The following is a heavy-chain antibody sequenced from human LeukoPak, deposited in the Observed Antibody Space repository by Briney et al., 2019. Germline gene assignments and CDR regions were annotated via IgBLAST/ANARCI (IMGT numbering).Heavy chain of an antibody. V-gene: IGHV3-64*01. Sequence: GGSLRFSCAASGFTFSTYAMHWVRQAPGKGLEYVSAISSNGGSTYYANSVKGRFTISRDNSKNTLYLQMGSLRAEDMAVYYCARLYCSSTSCLLDYWGQGTLVTVSS. J-gene: IGHJ4*02. D-gene: IGHD2-2*01. CDR2: ISSNGGST. CDR3: ARLYCSSTSCLLDY. CDR1: GFTFSTYA.